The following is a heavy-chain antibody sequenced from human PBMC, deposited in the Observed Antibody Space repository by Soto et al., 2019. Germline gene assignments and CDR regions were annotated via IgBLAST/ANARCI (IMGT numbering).Heavy chain of an antibody. Sequence: ASVKVSCKASGYTFTGYYLHWGRQAPGQGLEWMGWISPSSGDTNYAQNFQGRVTMTRDTSTSTAYIELSRLTSDDTAVYYCARDSRSGYDYHSYAYWRQLHLVTVCS. CDR3: ARDSRSGYDYHSYAY. J-gene: IGHJ4*02. CDR1: GYTFTGYY. D-gene: IGHD5-12*01. CDR2: ISPSSGDT. V-gene: IGHV1-2*02.